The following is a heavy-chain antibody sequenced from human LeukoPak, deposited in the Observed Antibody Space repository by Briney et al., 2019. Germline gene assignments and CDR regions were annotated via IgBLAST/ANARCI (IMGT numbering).Heavy chain of an antibody. CDR1: GCTCSSYA. J-gene: IGHJ4*02. V-gene: IGHV1-69*01. Sequence: GSSVKVSLKGAGCTCSSYAISWVRPPHGQGLEWVGGIIIIFGTANYAHTFQARLTITSDESTSTHYLELSSQRTDATAAYYCARQFDFWGQGNLVTGSS. CDR3: ARQFDF. CDR2: IIIIFGTA.